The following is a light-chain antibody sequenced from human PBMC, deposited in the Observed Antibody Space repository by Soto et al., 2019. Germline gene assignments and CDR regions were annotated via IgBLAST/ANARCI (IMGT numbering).Light chain of an antibody. CDR3: HQYNNWPPWT. V-gene: IGKV3-15*01. J-gene: IGKJ1*01. CDR1: QSVSSN. Sequence: EIVMTHSPATLSVSPGERATLSCMASQSVSSNLAWYQQKPGQAPRLLIYGASTRATGIPARFSGSGSGTEFTLTISSLQSEDYAVYYCHQYNNWPPWTFGQGTKVDIK. CDR2: GAS.